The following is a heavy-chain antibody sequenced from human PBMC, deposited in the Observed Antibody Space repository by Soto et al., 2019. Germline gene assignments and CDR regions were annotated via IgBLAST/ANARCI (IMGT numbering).Heavy chain of an antibody. D-gene: IGHD4-17*01. CDR1: GFTFSSYA. CDR2: ISGSGGST. V-gene: IGHV3-23*01. Sequence: GGSVRLSCAASGFTFSSYAMSWVRQAPGKGLEWVSAISGSGGSTYYADSVKGRFTISRDNSKNTLYLQMNSLRAEDTAVYYCAKVPLTTVVTNIFDYWGQGTLVTVSS. J-gene: IGHJ4*02. CDR3: AKVPLTTVVTNIFDY.